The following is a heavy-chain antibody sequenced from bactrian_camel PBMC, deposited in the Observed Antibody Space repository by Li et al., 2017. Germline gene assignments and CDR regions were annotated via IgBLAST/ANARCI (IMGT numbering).Heavy chain of an antibody. Sequence: HVQLVESGGGLVQPGGSLGLSCAASGFDYSTYCMGWFRQAPGKEREGVAGIYSSGGATYYTEAVKGRFTISRDNAKNTLYLQTDSLKTEDTAVYYCVTGDGNYWGQGTQVTVS. CDR3: VTGDGNY. CDR2: IYSSGGAT. D-gene: IGHD5*01. CDR1: GFDYSTYC. J-gene: IGHJ4*01. V-gene: IGHV3S6*01.